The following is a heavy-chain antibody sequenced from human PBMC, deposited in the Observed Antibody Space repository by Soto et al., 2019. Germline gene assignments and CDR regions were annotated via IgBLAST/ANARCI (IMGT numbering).Heavy chain of an antibody. CDR1: GGSISSGGYY. V-gene: IGHV4-31*03. CDR2: IYYSGST. J-gene: IGHJ4*02. CDR3: AREFTIAGSFTLDY. Sequence: SETLSLTCTVSGGSISSGGYYWSWIRQHPGKGLEWIGYIYYSGSTYYNPSLKSRVTISVDTSKNQFSLKLSSVTAADTAVYYCAREFTIAGSFTLDYWGQGTLVTVSS. D-gene: IGHD6-13*01.